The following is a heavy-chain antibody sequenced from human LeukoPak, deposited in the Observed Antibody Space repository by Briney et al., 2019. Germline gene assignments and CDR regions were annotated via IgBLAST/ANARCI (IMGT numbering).Heavy chain of an antibody. CDR3: ARQHDSYFYYYVDV. CDR1: GYSVNNGYY. Sequence: KTSETLSLTCAVSGYSVNNGYYWVWIRQPPEKGLEWIGSLYHSDSVYYNTALQSRVSMSVDTSKNQFSLKLSFVTAADTAVYYCARQHDSYFYYYVDVWGSGTTVTVSS. V-gene: IGHV4-38-2*01. CDR2: LYHSDSV. J-gene: IGHJ6*03.